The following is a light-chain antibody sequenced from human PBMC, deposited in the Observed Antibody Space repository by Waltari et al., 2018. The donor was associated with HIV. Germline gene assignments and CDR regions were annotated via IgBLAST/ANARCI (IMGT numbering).Light chain of an antibody. CDR2: DAS. Sequence: ENVLTQSPATLSLSPGERATLSCRASQSVSSYLAWYQQKPGQAPRLLIYDASNRATGIPARFSGSGSGTDFTLTISSLEPEDFAVYYCQQRSNWPPGGTFGPGTKVDIK. CDR1: QSVSSY. CDR3: QQRSNWPPGGT. V-gene: IGKV3-11*01. J-gene: IGKJ3*01.